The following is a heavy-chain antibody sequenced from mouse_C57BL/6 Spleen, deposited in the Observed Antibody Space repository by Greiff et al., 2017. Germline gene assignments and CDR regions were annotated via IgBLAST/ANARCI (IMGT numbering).Heavy chain of an antibody. Sequence: VQLQQSGPVLVKPGASVKMSCKASGYTFTDYYMNWVKQSHGKSLEWIGVINPYNGGTSYNQKFKGKATLTVDKSSSTAYMELNSLTSEDSAVYYCAIRGGYGNWAYWGQGTLVTVSA. J-gene: IGHJ3*01. CDR2: INPYNGGT. D-gene: IGHD2-1*01. V-gene: IGHV1-19*01. CDR1: GYTFTDYY. CDR3: AIRGGYGNWAY.